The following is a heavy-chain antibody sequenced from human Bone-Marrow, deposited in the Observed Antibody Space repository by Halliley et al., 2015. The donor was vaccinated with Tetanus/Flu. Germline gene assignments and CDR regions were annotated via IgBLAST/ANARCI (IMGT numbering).Heavy chain of an antibody. J-gene: IGHJ6*02. CDR1: GGSIGNYY. V-gene: IGHV4-59*01. Sequence: TLSLTGTVSGGSIGNYYWTWIRQPPGKGLEWIGYIYYSGGTNYNRSLKSRVTISVDKSMNQFSVNLRSVTAADTAVYYCAREAYSYYGMDVWGQGRTVIVSS. CDR3: AREAYSYYGMDV. CDR2: IYYSGGT.